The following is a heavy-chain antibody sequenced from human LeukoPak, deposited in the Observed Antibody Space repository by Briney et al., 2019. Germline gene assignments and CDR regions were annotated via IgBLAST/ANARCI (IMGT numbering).Heavy chain of an antibody. CDR2: TKDEAYSYTT. J-gene: IGHJ4*02. V-gene: IGHV3-72*01. D-gene: IGHD3-10*01. CDR3: ASIRGVFGY. CDR1: GFTFSALF. Sequence: TGGSLTLSCAVSGFTFSALFMDSVRQAPGKGLEWVGRTKDEAYSYTTEYDASVKGRFTISRDDSKNLVYLQMNSLKTEDTAVYYCASIRGVFGYWGQGILVTVSS.